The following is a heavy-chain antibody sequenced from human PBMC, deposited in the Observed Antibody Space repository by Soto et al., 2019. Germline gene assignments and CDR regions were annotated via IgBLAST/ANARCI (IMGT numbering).Heavy chain of an antibody. J-gene: IGHJ4*02. Sequence: PGGSLRLSCAASGFTFNNYAMGWVRQAPGKGLEWVSAITDSGDDTYYIDSVKGRFTISRDNAKNSLYLQMNSLRAEDTAVYYCARSRVGATLDYWGQGTLVTVSS. CDR3: ARSRVGATLDY. D-gene: IGHD1-26*01. CDR1: GFTFNNYA. CDR2: ITDSGDDT. V-gene: IGHV3-23*01.